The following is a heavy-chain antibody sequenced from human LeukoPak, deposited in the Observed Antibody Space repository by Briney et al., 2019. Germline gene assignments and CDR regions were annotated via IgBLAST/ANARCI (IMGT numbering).Heavy chain of an antibody. J-gene: IGHJ3*02. CDR1: GFTFSSYD. CDR3: AGVSRSYSAFDI. V-gene: IGHV3-13*04. CDR2: IDIAGNT. Sequence: GGSLRLSCAASGFTFSSYDMHWVRQVTGKGLEWVSAIDIAGNTYYPGSVKGRFTISRENAKYSLYLQMNSLRAGDTAVYYCAGVSRSYSAFDIWGQGTMVTVSS. D-gene: IGHD1-26*01.